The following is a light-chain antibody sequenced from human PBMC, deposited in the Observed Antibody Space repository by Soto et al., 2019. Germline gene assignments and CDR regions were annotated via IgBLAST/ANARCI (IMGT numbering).Light chain of an antibody. CDR1: QSVSSH. J-gene: IGKJ5*01. CDR3: QKRSNWPPIT. CDR2: DAS. V-gene: IGKV3-11*01. Sequence: EIVLTQSPGTLSLSPGERATFSCRASQSVSSHLAWFQQRPGQAPRLLIYDASNRATGIPDRFSGRGSGTDFTLTISRLEPEDFAVYYCQKRSNWPPITFSQGTRLEIK.